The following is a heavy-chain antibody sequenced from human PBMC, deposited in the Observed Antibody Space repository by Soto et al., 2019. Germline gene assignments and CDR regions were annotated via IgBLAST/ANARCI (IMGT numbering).Heavy chain of an antibody. D-gene: IGHD6-19*01. CDR2: ISGSGGST. J-gene: IGHJ4*02. CDR1: GFTFSSYA. CDR3: AKKSSVAVFLTAQDL. V-gene: IGHV3-23*01. Sequence: EVQLLESGGGLVQPGGSLRLSCAASGFTFSSYAMSWVRQAPGKGLEWVSAISGSGGSTYYADSVKGRFTISRDNSKNTLSLQMNRLRAEDTAVYYCAKKSSVAVFLTAQDLWGQGTLVTVSS.